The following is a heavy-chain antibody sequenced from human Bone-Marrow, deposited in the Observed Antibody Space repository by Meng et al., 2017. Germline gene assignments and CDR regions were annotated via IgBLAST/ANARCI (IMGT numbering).Heavy chain of an antibody. Sequence: VGLVGSGGGVVGPGRSLRLSLSASGFTFSTSALHWVRQAPGKGLEWVAVISVDASQKFYADSVKGRLTISRDNSQNTLYLQIDSLRIEGTAVYYCARDGNIGFTDFDYWGQGTLVTVSS. CDR1: GFTFSTSA. CDR2: ISVDASQK. J-gene: IGHJ4*02. CDR3: ARDGNIGFTDFDY. D-gene: IGHD2/OR15-2a*01. V-gene: IGHV3-30*04.